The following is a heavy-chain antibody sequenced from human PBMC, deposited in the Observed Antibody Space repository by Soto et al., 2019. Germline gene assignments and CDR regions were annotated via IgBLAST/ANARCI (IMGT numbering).Heavy chain of an antibody. J-gene: IGHJ6*03. D-gene: IGHD5-12*01. CDR3: AKSGVIWGHIVATDHYYYYMDV. V-gene: IGHV3-30*18. Sequence: GGSLRLSCAASGFTFSSYGMHWVRQAPGKGLEWVAVISYDGSNKYYADSVKGRFTISRDNSKNTLYLQMNSLRAEDTAVYYCAKSGVIWGHIVATDHYYYYMDVWGKGTTVTVSS. CDR1: GFTFSSYG. CDR2: ISYDGSNK.